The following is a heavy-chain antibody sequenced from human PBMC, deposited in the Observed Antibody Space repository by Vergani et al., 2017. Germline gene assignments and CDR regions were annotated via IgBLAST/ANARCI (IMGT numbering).Heavy chain of an antibody. V-gene: IGHV3-21*01. J-gene: IGHJ1*01. Sequence: VQLVESGGVLVKPGGSLRLSCAASGFTFSSYSMNWVRKAPGKGLEWVSSISSSSSYIYYADSVKGPFTISRYNAKNSLYLQMNSLRAEDTAVYYCARALNIVATRDWGQGTLVTVSS. D-gene: IGHD5-12*01. CDR2: ISSSSSYI. CDR1: GFTFSSYS. CDR3: ARALNIVATRD.